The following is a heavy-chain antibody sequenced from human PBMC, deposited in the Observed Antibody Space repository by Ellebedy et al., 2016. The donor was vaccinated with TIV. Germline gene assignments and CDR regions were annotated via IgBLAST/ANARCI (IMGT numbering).Heavy chain of an antibody. CDR1: GGSISSINYY. V-gene: IGHV4-39*07. D-gene: IGHD3-9*01. CDR3: AREPYYDTLTGESRGDDF. CDR2: IYYSGST. J-gene: IGHJ4*02. Sequence: SETLSLTCTVSGGSISSINYYWGWIRQPPGKGLEWIGNIYYSGSTFYNPSLMSRVIISVDTSKNQFSLKMTSVTDADTAVYYCAREPYYDTLTGESRGDDFWGQGILVTVSS.